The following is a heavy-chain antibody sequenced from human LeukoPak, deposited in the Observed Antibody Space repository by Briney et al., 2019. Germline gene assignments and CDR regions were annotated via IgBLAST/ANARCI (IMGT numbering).Heavy chain of an antibody. CDR1: GYTFTSYD. CDR2: MNPNSGNT. V-gene: IGHV1-8*01. J-gene: IGHJ4*02. D-gene: IGHD5-12*01. Sequence: ASVKVSCKASGYTFTSYDINWVRQATGQGLEWMGWMNPNSGNTGYAQKFQGRVTMTRNTSISTAYMELSSLRSEDTAVYYCARGEPWILGAPSDYWGQGTLVTVSS. CDR3: ARGEPWILGAPSDY.